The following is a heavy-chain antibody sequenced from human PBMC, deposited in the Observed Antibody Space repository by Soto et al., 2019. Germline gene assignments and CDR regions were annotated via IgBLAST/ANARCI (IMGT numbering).Heavy chain of an antibody. CDR2: ISGGGSYI. V-gene: IGHV3-21*06. J-gene: IGHJ6*02. CDR3: ARDSDCHSTSCFFPPHV. Sequence: PGGSLRLSCSASGFTFSDENMSWVRQVPGKGLEWVSGISGGGSYIFYADSVQGRFSISRDNPKNSLFLEMNSLRVEDTAVYYCARDSDCHSTSCFFPPHVWGQGTTVTVYS. D-gene: IGHD2-2*01. CDR1: GFTFSDEN.